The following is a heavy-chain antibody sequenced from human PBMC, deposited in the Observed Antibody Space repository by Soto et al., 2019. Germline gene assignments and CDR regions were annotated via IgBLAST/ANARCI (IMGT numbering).Heavy chain of an antibody. CDR2: ISYDGSNK. CDR3: ANEGDMYFDY. J-gene: IGHJ4*02. CDR1: GFTFSSYG. D-gene: IGHD3-16*01. Sequence: QVQLVESGGGVVQPGRSLRLSCAASGFTFSSYGMHWVRQALGKGLEWVAVISYDGSNKYYADSVKGRFTISRDNSKNTLYLQMNSLRAEDTAVYYCANEGDMYFDYWGQGTLVTVSS. V-gene: IGHV3-30*18.